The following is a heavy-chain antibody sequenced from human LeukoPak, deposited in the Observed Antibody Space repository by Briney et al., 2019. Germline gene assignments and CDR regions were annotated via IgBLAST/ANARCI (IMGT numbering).Heavy chain of an antibody. CDR1: GITFGDCG. D-gene: IGHD3-3*01. CDR2: IRSRAHDATP. V-gene: IGHV3-49*03. J-gene: IGHJ5*02. Sequence: GGSLRLSCTVSGITFGDCGMSWFRQAPGKGLEWVGFIRSRAHDATPQYAASVQGRFTISRDDSKSIAYLQMNSLKTEDTAVYYRATSRTYDFIFISWGQGTLVTVSS. CDR3: ATSRTYDFIFIS.